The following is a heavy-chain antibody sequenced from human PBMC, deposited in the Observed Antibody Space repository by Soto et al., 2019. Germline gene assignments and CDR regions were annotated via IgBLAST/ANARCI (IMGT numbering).Heavy chain of an antibody. CDR2: ISSSSSYI. CDR3: ARWYDSSGYYLPYCYYYYGMDV. CDR1: GFTFSSYS. Sequence: GGSLRLSCAASGFTFSSYSMNWVRQAPGKGLEWVSSISSSSSYIYYADSVKGRFTISRDNAKNPLYLQMNSLRAEDTAVYYCARWYDSSGYYLPYCYYYYGMDVWGQGTTVTVSS. V-gene: IGHV3-21*01. J-gene: IGHJ6*02. D-gene: IGHD3-22*01.